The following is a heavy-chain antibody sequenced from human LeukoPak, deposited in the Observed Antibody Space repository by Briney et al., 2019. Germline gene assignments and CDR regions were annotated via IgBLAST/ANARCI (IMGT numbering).Heavy chain of an antibody. Sequence: GGSLRLSCAASGFTVSSNYINWVRQAPGKGLERVSLIYSGGTTYYADSVKGRFTISRDNSKNTVHLQMNNLRAEDTAMYFCARRLYIVRGAFDIWGQGTMVTVSS. CDR2: IYSGGTT. D-gene: IGHD2/OR15-2a*01. V-gene: IGHV3-53*01. CDR1: GFTVSSNY. J-gene: IGHJ3*02. CDR3: ARRLYIVRGAFDI.